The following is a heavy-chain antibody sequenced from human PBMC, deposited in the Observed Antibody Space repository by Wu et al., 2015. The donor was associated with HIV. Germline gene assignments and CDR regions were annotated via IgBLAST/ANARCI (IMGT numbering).Heavy chain of an antibody. D-gene: IGHD3-22*01. V-gene: IGHV1-2*02. CDR2: INPNTGGT. CDR1: GYTFTGYY. CDR3: VKLINYYESSGDKSEY. Sequence: QVQLVQSGGEVKKPGASVKVSCKASGYTFTGYYMHWVRQAPGQGPEWMGWINPNTGGTNYAQKFRGRVTMTRDTSISTAYMELRSLSSDDSAVYYCVKLINYYESSGDKSEYWGQGTLVSVSS. J-gene: IGHJ4*02.